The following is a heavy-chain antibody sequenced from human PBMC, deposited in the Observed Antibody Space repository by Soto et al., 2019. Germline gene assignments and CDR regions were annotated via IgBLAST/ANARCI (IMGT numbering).Heavy chain of an antibody. CDR1: GFTFSSYG. J-gene: IGHJ1*01. V-gene: IGHV3-33*01. Sequence: GGSLRLSCAASGFTFSSYGMHWVRQAPGKGLEWVAVIWYDGSNKYYADSVKGRFTISRDNAQNSLYLQMNSLTSEDTAVYYCARFFIADRCVQYFPLWGLGTLVTISS. CDR3: ARFFIADRCVQYFPL. D-gene: IGHD2-2*01. CDR2: IWYDGSNK.